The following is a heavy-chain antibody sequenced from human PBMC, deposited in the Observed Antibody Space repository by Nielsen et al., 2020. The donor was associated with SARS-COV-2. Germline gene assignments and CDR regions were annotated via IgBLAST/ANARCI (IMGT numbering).Heavy chain of an antibody. CDR1: GGSISSDGYY. CDR2: IYHSGST. CDR3: ARSEMATSIFDY. Sequence: SETLSLTCTVSGGSISSDGYYWSWIRQHTGKGLEWIGYIYHSGSTSYNPSLKSRLTISVDTSQNRFFLRLNSVTSADTAVYYCARSEMATSIFDYWGQGTLVTVSS. D-gene: IGHD5-24*01. V-gene: IGHV4-31*03. J-gene: IGHJ4*02.